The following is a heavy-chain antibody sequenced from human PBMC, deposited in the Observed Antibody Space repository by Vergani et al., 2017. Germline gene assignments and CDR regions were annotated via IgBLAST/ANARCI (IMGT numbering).Heavy chain of an antibody. J-gene: IGHJ6*02. CDR3: ARNIKVAAASYGMDV. CDR1: GFTFSSYG. V-gene: IGHV3-33*01. CDR2: IWYDGRNK. D-gene: IGHD6-13*01. Sequence: QVQLVESGGGVVQPGRSLRLSCAASGFTFSSYGMHWVRQAPGKGLEWVAVIWYDGRNKYYADSVKGRFTISRDNSKNTLYLQMNSLRAEDTAVYYCARNIKVAAASYGMDVWGQGTTVTVSS.